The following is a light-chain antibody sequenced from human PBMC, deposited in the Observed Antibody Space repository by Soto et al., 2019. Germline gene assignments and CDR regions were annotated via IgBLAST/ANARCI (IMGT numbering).Light chain of an antibody. CDR1: QSVSSN. J-gene: IGKJ1*01. CDR3: QQYNNGWT. Sequence: EIVMTQSPATLSVSPGERATLSCRASQSVSSNLAWYQQKPGQAPRLLIYGASTRATGIPARFSGSGSGTEVTLTIRSLQSEDFAVYYCQQYNNGWTFGQGTKVEIK. V-gene: IGKV3-15*01. CDR2: GAS.